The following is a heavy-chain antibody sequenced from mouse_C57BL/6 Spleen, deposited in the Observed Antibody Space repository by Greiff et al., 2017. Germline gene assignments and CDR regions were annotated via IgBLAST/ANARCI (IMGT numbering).Heavy chain of an antibody. CDR1: GYTFTSYG. V-gene: IGHV1-81*01. CDR3: ARRDYYGSSFLNYFDY. D-gene: IGHD1-1*01. J-gene: IGHJ2*01. Sequence: VQLVESGAELARPGASVKLSCKASGYTFTSYGISWVKQRTGQGLEWIGEIYPRSGNTYYNEKFKGKATLTADKSSSTAYMELRGLTSEDSAVYFCARRDYYGSSFLNYFDYWGQGTTLTVSS. CDR2: IYPRSGNT.